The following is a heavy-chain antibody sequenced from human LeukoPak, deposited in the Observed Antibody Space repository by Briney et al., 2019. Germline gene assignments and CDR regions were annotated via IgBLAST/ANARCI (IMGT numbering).Heavy chain of an antibody. V-gene: IGHV3-15*01. CDR2: IKSKTDGGTT. CDR3: TTDPEYASGSYYRLEY. CDR1: GFTFSKAW. D-gene: IGHD3-10*01. Sequence: PGGSLRLSCAASGFTFSKAWMSWVRQAPGKGLEWVGRIKSKTDGGTTDYAAPVKGRFTISREDSKNTLYLQMNSLKIEDTAVYYCTTDPEYASGSYYRLEYWGQGTLVTVSS. J-gene: IGHJ4*02.